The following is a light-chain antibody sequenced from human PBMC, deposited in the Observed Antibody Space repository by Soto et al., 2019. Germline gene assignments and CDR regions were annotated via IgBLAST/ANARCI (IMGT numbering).Light chain of an antibody. V-gene: IGKV3-15*01. CDR3: QHYNNWPLT. Sequence: EIVMTQSPATLSVSPGERASLSCRASLSVSSNLAWYQQKPGQTPRLLIYATSTRATGIPARFSGSGSGTEFTLTISSLQSEDFAVYYCQHYNNWPLTFGGGTKVEIK. CDR2: ATS. J-gene: IGKJ4*01. CDR1: LSVSSN.